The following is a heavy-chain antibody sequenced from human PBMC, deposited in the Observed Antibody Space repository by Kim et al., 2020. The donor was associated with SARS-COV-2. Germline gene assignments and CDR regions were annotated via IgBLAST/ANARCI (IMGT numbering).Heavy chain of an antibody. Sequence: GESLKMSCTGSGYSFTNYWIGWVRQMPGKGLEWMAVVYPGDSDTRYSPSFQGQVTISADKSISTAYLQWSSLKASDTAMYYCARRGYISGTDYWGQGTLVTVSS. CDR3: ARRGYISGTDY. V-gene: IGHV5-51*01. D-gene: IGHD5-18*01. J-gene: IGHJ4*02. CDR1: GYSFTNYW. CDR2: VYPGDSDT.